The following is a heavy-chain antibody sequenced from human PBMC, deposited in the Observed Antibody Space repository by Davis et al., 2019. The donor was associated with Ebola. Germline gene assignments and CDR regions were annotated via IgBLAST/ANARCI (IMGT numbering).Heavy chain of an antibody. CDR3: AKHGIGFDY. V-gene: IGHV3-64*01. J-gene: IGHJ4*02. CDR2: ISSNGGST. D-gene: IGHD1-14*01. Sequence: GESLKISCAASGFTFSSYAMHWVRQAPGKGLEYVSAISSNGGSTYYANSVKGRFTISRDNSKDTLYLQMNSLRAEDTAVYYCAKHGIGFDYWGQGTLVTVSS. CDR1: GFTFSSYA.